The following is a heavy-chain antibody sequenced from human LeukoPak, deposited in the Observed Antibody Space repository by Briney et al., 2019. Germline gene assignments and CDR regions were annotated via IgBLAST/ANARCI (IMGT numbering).Heavy chain of an antibody. D-gene: IGHD3-22*01. J-gene: IGHJ3*02. CDR1: GGSISSYY. CDR2: IYYSGST. V-gene: IGHV4-59*01. CDR3: ARADGNYYDSSGYYKLYHDAFDI. Sequence: SETLSLTCTVSGGSISSYYWSWIRQPPGKGLEWIGYIYYSGSTNYNPSLKSRVTISVDTSKNQFSLKLSSVTAADTAVYYCARADGNYYDSSGYYKLYHDAFDIWGQGTMVTVFS.